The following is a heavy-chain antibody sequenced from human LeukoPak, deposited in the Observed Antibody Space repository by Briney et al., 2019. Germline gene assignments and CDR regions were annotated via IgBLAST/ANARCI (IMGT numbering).Heavy chain of an antibody. CDR2: IYSDNT. CDR3: ARRAGAYSHPYDY. D-gene: IGHD4/OR15-4a*01. V-gene: IGHV3-53*01. CDR1: GLTVSSNS. J-gene: IGHJ4*02. Sequence: GGSLRLSCTVSGLTVSSNSMSGVRQAPGKGLEWVSFIYSDNTHYSDSVKGRFTISRDNSKNTLYLQMNSLRAEDTAVYYCARRAGAYSHPYDYWGQGTLVTVSS.